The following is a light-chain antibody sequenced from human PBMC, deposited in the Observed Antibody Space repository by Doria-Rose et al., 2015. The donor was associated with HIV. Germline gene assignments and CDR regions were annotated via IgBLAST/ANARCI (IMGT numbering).Light chain of an antibody. CDR1: QSLLYTSTNY. J-gene: IGKJ3*01. CDR2: WAS. V-gene: IGKV4-1*01. Sequence: DIRLTQSPESLGMSLGERATLNCKSNQSLLYTSTNYLAWYQQKPGQPPKLMIYWASTRQSGVPARFSGSGSGTDFTLAISSLEAEDVAVYYCQQHYDTPSFGPGTTVDIK. CDR3: QQHYDTPS.